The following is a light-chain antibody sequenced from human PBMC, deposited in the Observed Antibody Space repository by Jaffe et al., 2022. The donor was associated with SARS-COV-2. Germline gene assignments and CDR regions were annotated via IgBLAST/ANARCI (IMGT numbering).Light chain of an antibody. J-gene: IGKJ1*01. Sequence: EIVMTQSPATLSVSPGERATLSCRASQSVGTNLAWYQQKPGQAPRLLIHRASMRATGVPGRFSGSGSGTEFALTISSLQSEDFALYYCHQYASWPPGAFGQGTRVEI. CDR1: QSVGTN. CDR3: HQYASWPPGA. CDR2: RAS. V-gene: IGKV3-15*01.